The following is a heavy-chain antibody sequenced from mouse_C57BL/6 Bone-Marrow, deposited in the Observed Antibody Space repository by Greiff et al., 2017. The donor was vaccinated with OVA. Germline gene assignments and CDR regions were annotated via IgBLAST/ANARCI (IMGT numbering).Heavy chain of an antibody. CDR3: ARRYDYDDYFDY. Sequence: VHLVESGAELVKPGASVKMSCKASGYTFTTYPIEWMKQNHGKSLEWIGNFHPYNDDTKYNEKFKGKATLTVEKSSSTVYLELSRLTSDDSAVYYCARRYDYDDYFDYWGQGTTLTVSS. J-gene: IGHJ2*01. CDR1: GYTFTTYP. D-gene: IGHD2-4*01. CDR2: FHPYNDDT. V-gene: IGHV1-47*01.